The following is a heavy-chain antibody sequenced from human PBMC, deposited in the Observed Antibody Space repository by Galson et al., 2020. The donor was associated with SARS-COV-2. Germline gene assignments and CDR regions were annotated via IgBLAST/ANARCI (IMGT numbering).Heavy chain of an antibody. Sequence: SETLSLTCTVSGGSISSSSYYWGWIRQPPGKGLEWIGCSYYTGSTYYNPSLKSRLTISVDTSKNQFSLKLSSVTAADTAVYYCATSTLDYSNYEDKGCGYGGLGTLFTVSP. D-gene: IGHD4-4*01. CDR2: SYYTGST. V-gene: IGHV4-39*01. CDR1: GGSISSSSYY. J-gene: IGHJ4*02. CDR3: ATSTLDYSNYEDKGCGY.